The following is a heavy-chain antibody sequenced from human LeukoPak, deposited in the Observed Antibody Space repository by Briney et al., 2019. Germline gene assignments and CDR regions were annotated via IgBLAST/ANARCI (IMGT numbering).Heavy chain of an antibody. CDR2: ISSNGGST. CDR3: ARDKWELKGAFDY. J-gene: IGHJ4*02. Sequence: GGSLRLSCAASGFTFSSYAMHLVRQAPGKGLEYVSAISSNGGSTYYANSVKGRFTISRDNSKNTLYLQMGSLRAEDMAGYYCARDKWELKGAFDYWGQGTLVTVSS. CDR1: GFTFSSYA. V-gene: IGHV3-64*01. D-gene: IGHD1-26*01.